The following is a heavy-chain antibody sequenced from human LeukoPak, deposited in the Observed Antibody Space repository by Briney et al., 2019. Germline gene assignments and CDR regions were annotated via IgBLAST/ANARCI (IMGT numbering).Heavy chain of an antibody. CDR2: ISGSGGST. Sequence: GGSLRLSCAASGFTFSNAWMSWVRQAPGKGLEWVSAISGSGGSTYYADSVKGRFTISRDNSKNTLYLQMNSLRAEDTAVYYCAKDGAAGPEAEDYFDYWGQGTLVTVSS. CDR3: AKDGAAGPEAEDYFDY. D-gene: IGHD6-13*01. CDR1: GFTFSNAW. J-gene: IGHJ4*02. V-gene: IGHV3-23*01.